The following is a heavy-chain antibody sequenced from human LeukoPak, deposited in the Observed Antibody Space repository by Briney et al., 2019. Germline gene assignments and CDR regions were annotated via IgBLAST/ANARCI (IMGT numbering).Heavy chain of an antibody. CDR2: IYPGDSDT. J-gene: IGHJ4*02. Sequence: GESLKISCKGSGYSFTSYWIGWVRQMPGKGLEWMGIIYPGDSDTRYSPSFQGQVTISADKSISTAYLQWSSLKASDTAMYYCARHSFDSSSDYGVITIWGQGTLVTVPS. CDR1: GYSFTSYW. V-gene: IGHV5-51*01. D-gene: IGHD3-22*01. CDR3: ARHSFDSSSDYGVITI.